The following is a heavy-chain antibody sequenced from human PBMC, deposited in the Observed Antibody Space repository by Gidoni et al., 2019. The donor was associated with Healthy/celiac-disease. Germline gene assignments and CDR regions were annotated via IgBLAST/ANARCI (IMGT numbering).Heavy chain of an antibody. CDR3: AREDGSSSSFDY. J-gene: IGHJ4*02. Sequence: GLEWVSAIGTAGDTYYPGSVKGRFTISRENAKNSLYLQMNSLRAGDTAVYYCAREDGSSSSFDYWGQGTLVTVSS. D-gene: IGHD6-13*01. CDR2: IGTAGDT. V-gene: IGHV3-13*04.